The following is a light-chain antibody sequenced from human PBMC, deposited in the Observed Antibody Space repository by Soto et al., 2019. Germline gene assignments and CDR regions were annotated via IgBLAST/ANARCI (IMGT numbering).Light chain of an antibody. J-gene: IGLJ2*01. Sequence: QSALTQPPSVSGSPGQSVTISCTGTSSDVGSYNRVSWYQQPPGTAPKLMIYEVSNRPSGVPDRFSGSKSGNTASLTISGIQDEDEADYYCSSYTSSSTVVFGGGTKLPVL. CDR3: SSYTSSSTVV. CDR2: EVS. V-gene: IGLV2-18*02. CDR1: SSDVGSYNR.